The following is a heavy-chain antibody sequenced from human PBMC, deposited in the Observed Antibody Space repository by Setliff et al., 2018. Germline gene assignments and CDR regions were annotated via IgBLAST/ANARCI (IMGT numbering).Heavy chain of an antibody. CDR2: TNSAGSTV. V-gene: IGHV3-74*01. CDR1: GFNFRTYW. Sequence: TGGSLRLSCAATGFNFRTYWMHWVRQGPGKGPEWVARTNSAGSTVSYADSVKGRFTISRDNARNTVYLQMNRLRAEDTAVYYCARDGGEYWGQGTLVTVSS. J-gene: IGHJ4*02. CDR3: ARDGGEY. D-gene: IGHD3-16*01.